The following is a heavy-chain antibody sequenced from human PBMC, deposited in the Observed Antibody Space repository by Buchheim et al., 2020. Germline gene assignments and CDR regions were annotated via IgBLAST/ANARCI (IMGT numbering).Heavy chain of an antibody. CDR1: GFTFSSYW. Sequence: EVQLVESGGGLVQPGGSLRLSCAASGFTFSSYWMSWVRQAPGKGLEWVANIKQDGSEKYYVDSVKGRFTISRDNAKNSLYLQMNSLRAEDTAVYYCASQEPEYYLPYSSSWNFDYFDYWGQGTL. D-gene: IGHD6-13*01. J-gene: IGHJ4*02. CDR2: IKQDGSEK. V-gene: IGHV3-7*01. CDR3: ASQEPEYYLPYSSSWNFDYFDY.